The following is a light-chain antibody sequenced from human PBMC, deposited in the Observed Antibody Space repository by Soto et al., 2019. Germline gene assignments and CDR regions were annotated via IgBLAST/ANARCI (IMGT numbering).Light chain of an antibody. CDR2: RDS. V-gene: IGLV3-25*03. J-gene: IGLJ2*01. Sequence: SSELTQPSSVSVSPGQTARITCSGDALPKQYAYWYQQRPGQAPLLVIYRDSERPSGTPERFSGSGSGTTVTLTISGVQAEDEADYYCQSADSSGTFVIFGGGTKLTVL. CDR1: ALPKQY. CDR3: QSADSSGTFVI.